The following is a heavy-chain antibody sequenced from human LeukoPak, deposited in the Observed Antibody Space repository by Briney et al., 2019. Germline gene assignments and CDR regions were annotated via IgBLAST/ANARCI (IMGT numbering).Heavy chain of an antibody. CDR2: TYYRSKWYN. D-gene: IGHD6-13*01. Sequence: SQTLSLTCAISGDSVSSNSAAWNWIRQSPSRGLEWLGRTYYRSKWYNDYAVSVKSRITINPDTSKNQFSLQLNSVTPEDTAVYYCARVVEEDSSSWGNNWFDPWGQGTLVTVSS. J-gene: IGHJ5*02. CDR1: GDSVSSNSAA. V-gene: IGHV6-1*01. CDR3: ARVVEEDSSSWGNNWFDP.